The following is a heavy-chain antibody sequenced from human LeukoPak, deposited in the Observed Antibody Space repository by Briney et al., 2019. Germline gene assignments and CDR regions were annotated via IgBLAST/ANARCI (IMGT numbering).Heavy chain of an antibody. J-gene: IGHJ6*02. CDR1: GFTFSNYW. D-gene: IGHD2-2*01. V-gene: IGHV3-7*01. CDR3: ASSSVVVPAAMGYYYGMDV. Sequence: GGSLRLSCAASGFTFSNYWMSWVRQAPGKGLEWVANIKQDGSEKYYVDSVKGRFTISRDNAKNSLYLQMNSLRAEDTAVYYCASSSVVVPAAMGYYYGMDVWGQGTTVTVSS. CDR2: IKQDGSEK.